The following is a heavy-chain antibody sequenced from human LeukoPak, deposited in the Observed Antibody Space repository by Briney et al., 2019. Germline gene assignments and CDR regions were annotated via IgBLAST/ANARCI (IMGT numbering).Heavy chain of an antibody. Sequence: PGESLRLSCAASGFTFSSYSMNWVRPAQGKGREWVSYISSASNNIYYADSGKGRFTISGDNAKNALYLQISSLRAEDTAIYYCARDGWFGDYNWFDPWGQGTLVTVSS. D-gene: IGHD3-10*01. CDR1: GFTFSSYS. V-gene: IGHV3-48*01. CDR2: ISSASNNI. J-gene: IGHJ5*02. CDR3: ARDGWFGDYNWFDP.